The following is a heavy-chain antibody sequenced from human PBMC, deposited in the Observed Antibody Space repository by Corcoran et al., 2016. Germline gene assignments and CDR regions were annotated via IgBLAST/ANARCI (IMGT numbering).Heavy chain of an antibody. J-gene: IGHJ3*02. V-gene: IGHV3-30*03. CDR3: ASGDAFDI. CDR1: GFTFRSYG. CDR2: ISYDGSNK. Sequence: QVQLVESGGGVVQPGRSLRLSCAASGFTFRSYGMHWVSQAPGKGREWVAVISYDGSNKYYAYSVKGRLTISRDNSKNTLYLQMNSLRAEDTAVYYCASGDAFDIWGQGTMVTVSS.